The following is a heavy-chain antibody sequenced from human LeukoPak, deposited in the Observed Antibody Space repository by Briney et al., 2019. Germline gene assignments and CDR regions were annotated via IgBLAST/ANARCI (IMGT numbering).Heavy chain of an antibody. CDR3: ARDPSSDILTGYYPDY. D-gene: IGHD3-9*01. CDR1: GGTFSSYA. Sequence: GASVKVSCKASGGTFSSYAISWVRQAPGQGLEWMGRIIPILGIANYAQKFQGRVTITADKSTSTAYMELSSLRSEDTAVYYCARDPSSDILTGYYPDYWGQGTLVTVSS. CDR2: IIPILGIA. J-gene: IGHJ4*02. V-gene: IGHV1-69*04.